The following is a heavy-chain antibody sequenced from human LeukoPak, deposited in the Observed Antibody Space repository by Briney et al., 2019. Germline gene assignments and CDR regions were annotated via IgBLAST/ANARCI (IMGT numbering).Heavy chain of an antibody. V-gene: IGHV3-23*01. CDR3: AKFRRDIVVVPAAYFDY. Sequence: GGSLRLSCAASGLTFSSYAMSWVRQAPGKGLEWVSAISGSGGSTYYADSVKGRFTISRDNSKNTLYLQMNSLRAEDTAVYYCAKFRRDIVVVPAAYFDYWGQGTLVTVSS. D-gene: IGHD2-2*01. J-gene: IGHJ4*02. CDR1: GLTFSSYA. CDR2: ISGSGGST.